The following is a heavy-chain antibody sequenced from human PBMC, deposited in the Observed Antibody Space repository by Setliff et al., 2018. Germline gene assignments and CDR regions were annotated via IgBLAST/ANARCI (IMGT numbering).Heavy chain of an antibody. CDR2: ISATSNTI. J-gene: IGHJ4*02. CDR3: ARVGIFGGGYFDF. V-gene: IGHV3-48*01. D-gene: IGHD3-3*01. Sequence: PGGSLRLSCATSGFAFSGYGMHWVRQAPGKGLEWVSYISATSNTIYYADSVKGRFTISRDSAKSSLYLQMNSLRPEDTAVYYCARVGIFGGGYFDFWGQGTLVTVSS. CDR1: GFAFSGYG.